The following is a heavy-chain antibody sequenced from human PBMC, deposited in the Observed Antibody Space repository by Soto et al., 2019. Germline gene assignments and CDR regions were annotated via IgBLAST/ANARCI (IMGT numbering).Heavy chain of an antibody. D-gene: IGHD6-13*01. CDR2: TRNKANSYTT. Sequence: GSLRLSCAASGFTFSDHYMDWVRQAPGKGLEWVGRTRNKANSYTTEYAASVKGRFTISRDDSKNSLYLQMNSLKTEDTAVYYCARDLGIAAAGTLSGYWGQGTLVTVSS. J-gene: IGHJ4*02. CDR1: GFTFSDHY. V-gene: IGHV3-72*01. CDR3: ARDLGIAAAGTLSGY.